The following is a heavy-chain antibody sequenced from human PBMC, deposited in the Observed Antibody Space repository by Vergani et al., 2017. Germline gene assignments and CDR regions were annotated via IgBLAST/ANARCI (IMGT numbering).Heavy chain of an antibody. CDR2: MNPNSGNT. V-gene: IGHV1-8*02. D-gene: IGHD3-9*01. CDR1: GYTFTSYD. Sequence: QVQLVQSGAAVKKPGASVKVSCKASGYTFTSYDINWVRQATGQGLEWMGRMNPNSGNTGYAQKFQGRVTITRDTSTSTVYVEVTSLRSDDTAVYYCAREPPLTGFFDYWGQGTLVTVSS. J-gene: IGHJ4*02. CDR3: AREPPLTGFFDY.